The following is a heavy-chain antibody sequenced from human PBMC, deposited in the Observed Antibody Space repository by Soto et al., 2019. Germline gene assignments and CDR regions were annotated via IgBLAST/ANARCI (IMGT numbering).Heavy chain of an antibody. CDR1: GGSFSGYH. V-gene: IGHV4-34*01. D-gene: IGHD3-9*01. J-gene: IGHJ6*02. CDR2: IIHSGRT. Sequence: PSETLSLTCAVXGGSFSGYHWSGIRQPPGKGLEWIGEIIHSGRTNYNPSLKSRVAISVDTSKNQFSLSLTSVTAADTAVYYCARGPSYDVLTGHYYYYGMDVWGQRTTVPVSS. CDR3: ARGPSYDVLTGHYYYYGMDV.